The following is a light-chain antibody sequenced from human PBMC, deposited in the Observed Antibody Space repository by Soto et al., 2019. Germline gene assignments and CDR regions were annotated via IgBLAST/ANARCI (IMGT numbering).Light chain of an antibody. V-gene: IGKV3-20*01. J-gene: IGKJ5*01. CDR3: QQYGSSPT. Sequence: EIVLTQSPGTLSLSPGERAALSCRASQSVSSSYLAWYQQKPGQAPRLLIYGASSRATGIPDRFSGSGSGTDFTLTISRLEPEEFAVYFCQQYGSSPTFGQGTRLDIK. CDR1: QSVSSSY. CDR2: GAS.